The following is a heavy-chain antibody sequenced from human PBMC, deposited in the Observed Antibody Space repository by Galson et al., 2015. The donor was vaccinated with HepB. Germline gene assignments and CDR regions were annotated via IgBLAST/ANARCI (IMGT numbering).Heavy chain of an antibody. J-gene: IGHJ5*02. D-gene: IGHD3-16*02. CDR2: ISWNSGSI. CDR3: AKDRLYEGFHWFDP. V-gene: IGHV3-9*01. Sequence: SLRLSCAASGFTFDDYAMHWVRQAPGKGLEWVSGISWNSGSIGYADSVKGRFTISRDNAKNSLYLQMNSLRAEDTALYYCAKDRLYEGFHWFDPWGQGTLVTVSS. CDR1: GFTFDDYA.